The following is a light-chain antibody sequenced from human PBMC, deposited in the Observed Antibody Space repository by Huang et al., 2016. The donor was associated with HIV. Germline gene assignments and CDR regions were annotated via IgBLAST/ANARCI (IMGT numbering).Light chain of an antibody. J-gene: IGKJ1*01. CDR1: QSVSSSY. V-gene: IGKV3-20*01. CDR2: GAS. Sequence: EIVLTQSPGTLSLSPGERATRSCRASQSVSSSYLAWYQQKPGQAPRLLIYGASSRATGIPDRFSGSGSVTDFTLTISRLEPEDFAVYYCQQYGSYRRTFGQGTKVEIK. CDR3: QQYGSYRRT.